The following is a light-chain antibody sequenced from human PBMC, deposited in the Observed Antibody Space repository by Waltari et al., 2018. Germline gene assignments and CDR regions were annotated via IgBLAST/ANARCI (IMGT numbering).Light chain of an antibody. CDR2: AAS. CDR1: QAISSY. CDR3: HQYYSFPRT. Sequence: VIWMTQSPSLLSAYTGDRVTSSCRMSQAISSYLAWYQQKPGKAPELLIYAASTLQSGVPARFSGSGCGTDFTLTISCLQSLDFATYYCHQYYSFPRTFGPGTKLEIK. V-gene: IGKV1D-8*01. J-gene: IGKJ2*02.